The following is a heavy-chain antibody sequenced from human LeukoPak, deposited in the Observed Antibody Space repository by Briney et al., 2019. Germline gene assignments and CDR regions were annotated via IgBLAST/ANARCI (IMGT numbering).Heavy chain of an antibody. CDR2: ISYDGSKK. V-gene: IGHV3-30*18. CDR3: AKDAIDITQGNGMDV. Sequence: GGSLRLSCAASGFTFSSYGMNWVRQAPGKGLEGVAVISYDGSKKYYADSVKGRFTISRDNSKKTLYLQMNSLRAEDTAVYYCAKDAIDITQGNGMDVWGQGTTVTVAS. CDR1: GFTFSSYG. D-gene: IGHD3-3*01. J-gene: IGHJ6*02.